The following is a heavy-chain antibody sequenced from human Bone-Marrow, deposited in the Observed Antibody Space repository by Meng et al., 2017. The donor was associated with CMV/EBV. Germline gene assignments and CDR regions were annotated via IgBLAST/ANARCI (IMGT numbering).Heavy chain of an antibody. Sequence: SVKVSCKASGGTSTSYSMNWVRQAPGQGLEWVGRIIPVLGVANYAQKFEGRVTITADKSTRTAYMELTRLRSDDTAVYYCARVKEKGLPPAIHFDYWGQGTLVTVSS. D-gene: IGHD5-24*01. CDR3: ARVKEKGLPPAIHFDY. V-gene: IGHV1-69*02. CDR2: IIPVLGVA. J-gene: IGHJ4*02. CDR1: GGTSTSYS.